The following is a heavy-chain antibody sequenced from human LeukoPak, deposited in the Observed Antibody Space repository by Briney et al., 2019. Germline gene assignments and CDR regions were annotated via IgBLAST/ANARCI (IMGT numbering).Heavy chain of an antibody. J-gene: IGHJ6*03. V-gene: IGHV1-58*02. CDR2: IVVGSGNT. Sequence: ASVKVSCKASGFTFTSSAMQWVRQARGQRLEWIGWIVVGSGNTNYAQKFQERVTITRDMSTSTAYMELSSLRSEDTAVYYCTRGGIVGATYYYYYYMDVWGKGTTVTVSS. D-gene: IGHD1-26*01. CDR3: TRGGIVGATYYYYYYMDV. CDR1: GFTFTSSA.